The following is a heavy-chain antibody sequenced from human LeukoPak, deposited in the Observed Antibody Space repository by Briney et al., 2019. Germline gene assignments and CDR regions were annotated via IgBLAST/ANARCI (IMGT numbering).Heavy chain of an antibody. CDR3: ARHYDILTGPTDYFDY. V-gene: IGHV3-53*01. CDR1: GFAVSSNY. CDR2: IYSGGST. J-gene: IGHJ4*02. Sequence: GGSLRLSCAASGFAVSSNYMSWVRQAPGKGLEWVSVIYSGGSTYYADSVKGRFTISRDNSKNTLYLQMNSLRAEDTAVYYCARHYDILTGPTDYFDYWGQGTLVTVSP. D-gene: IGHD3-9*01.